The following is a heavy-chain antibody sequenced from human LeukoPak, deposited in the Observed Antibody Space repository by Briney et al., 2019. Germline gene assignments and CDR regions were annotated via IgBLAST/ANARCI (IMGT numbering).Heavy chain of an antibody. CDR1: GYTFTRYY. J-gene: IGHJ4*02. CDR2: INPSGGST. CDR3: ARGEHSSGWCLDY. Sequence: ASVKVSCKAFGYTFTRYYMHWVRQAPGQGPEWMGVINPSGGSTSYAQKFQGRVTMTRDMSTSTVYMELSSLRSEDTAVYYCARGEHSSGWCLDYWGQGTLVTVSS. V-gene: IGHV1-46*01. D-gene: IGHD6-19*01.